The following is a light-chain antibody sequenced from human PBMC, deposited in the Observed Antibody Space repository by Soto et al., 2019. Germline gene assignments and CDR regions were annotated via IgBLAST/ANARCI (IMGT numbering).Light chain of an antibody. CDR1: SSDVGYYNR. CDR2: EVN. J-gene: IGLJ2*01. CDR3: SSFTTSISDLI. V-gene: IGLV2-18*02. Sequence: QSALTQPPSVSGSPGESVTISCTGTSSDVGYYNRVSWYQQSPGTAPKLMIYEVNNRPSGVPNRFSGSKSGNTASLTISGLQAEDEADYYCSSFTTSISDLIFGGGTKLTVL.